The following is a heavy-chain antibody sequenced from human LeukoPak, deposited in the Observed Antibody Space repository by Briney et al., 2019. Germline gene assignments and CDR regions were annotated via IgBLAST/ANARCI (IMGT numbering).Heavy chain of an antibody. D-gene: IGHD1-26*01. CDR1: GFTVSSNF. J-gene: IGHJ3*02. CDR2: TYSDGTT. Sequence: GGSLRLSCAASGFTVSSNFMTWVRQAPGKGLEWVSVTYSDGTTYYADSVKGRFTISRDNSKNTLDLQMSSLRAEDTATYYCAKEKRNLRGARDAFDIWGQGTMVTVSA. V-gene: IGHV3-53*01. CDR3: AKEKRNLRGARDAFDI.